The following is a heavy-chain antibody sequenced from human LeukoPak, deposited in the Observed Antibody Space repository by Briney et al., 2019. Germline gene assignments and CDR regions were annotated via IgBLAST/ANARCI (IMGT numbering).Heavy chain of an antibody. D-gene: IGHD3-22*01. CDR2: ISAYNGNT. CDR3: ARVNTIYDSSGPDAFDI. V-gene: IGHV1-18*01. CDR1: GGTFSSYA. J-gene: IGHJ3*02. Sequence: ASVKVSCKASGGTFSSYAISWVRQAPGQGLEWMGWISAYNGNTNYAQKLQGRVTMTTDTSTSTAYMELRSLRSDDTAVYYCARVNTIYDSSGPDAFDIWGQGTMVTVSS.